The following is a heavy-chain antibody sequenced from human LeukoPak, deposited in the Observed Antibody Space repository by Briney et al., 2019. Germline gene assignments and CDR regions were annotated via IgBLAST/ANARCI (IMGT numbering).Heavy chain of an antibody. CDR3: ARGPSSTSLRHPEFDY. CDR2: MNPNSGNT. V-gene: IGHV1-8*01. J-gene: IGHJ4*02. D-gene: IGHD2-2*01. Sequence: ASVKVSCKASGYTFTSYDINWVRQATGQGLEWMGWMNPNSGNTGYAQKFQGRVTVTRNTSISTAYVELSSLRSEDTAVYYCARGPSSTSLRHPEFDYWGQGTLVTVSS. CDR1: GYTFTSYD.